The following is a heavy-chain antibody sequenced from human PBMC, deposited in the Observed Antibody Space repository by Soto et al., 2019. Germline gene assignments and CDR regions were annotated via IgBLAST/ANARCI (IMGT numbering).Heavy chain of an antibody. CDR3: ASEGDGYNLGPSVDFDY. CDR2: INPRGGST. CDR1: GYTFTTYY. Sequence: QVQLVQSGAEVRKPGASVKVSCKASGYTFTTYYMHWVRQAPGQELEWMGVINPRGGSTRYAQKFQGRVTVTRDTSTSTLYLALSSLRSEDTAVYYCASEGDGYNLGPSVDFDYWGQGTLVTVSS. D-gene: IGHD5-12*01. J-gene: IGHJ4*02. V-gene: IGHV1-46*01.